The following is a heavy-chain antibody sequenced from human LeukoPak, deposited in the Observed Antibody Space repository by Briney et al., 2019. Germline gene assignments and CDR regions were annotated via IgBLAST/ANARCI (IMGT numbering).Heavy chain of an antibody. CDR3: AKLDPNPLYCSSTSCPTIFDY. CDR1: GFTFSSYA. Sequence: PGGSLRLSCAASGFTFSSYAMSWVRQAPGKGLEWVSAISGSGGSTYYADSVKGRFTISRDNSKNTLYLQMNSLRAEDTAVYYCAKLDPNPLYCSSTSCPTIFDYWGQGTLVTVSS. V-gene: IGHV3-23*01. CDR2: ISGSGGST. J-gene: IGHJ4*02. D-gene: IGHD2-2*01.